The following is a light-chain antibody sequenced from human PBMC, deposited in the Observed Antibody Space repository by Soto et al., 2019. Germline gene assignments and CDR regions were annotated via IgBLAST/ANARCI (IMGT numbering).Light chain of an antibody. CDR3: QQYEGVPLIT. CDR1: QDIRQN. V-gene: IGKV1-33*01. Sequence: DIQMTQSPSSLSASVGDRVTITCQASQDIRQNLNWYQHKPGKVPMLLIHYASNMETGVPSRFSGSGSGTDFTFTISSLQAEDFATYYCQQYEGVPLITFGPGTKVDMK. CDR2: YAS. J-gene: IGKJ3*01.